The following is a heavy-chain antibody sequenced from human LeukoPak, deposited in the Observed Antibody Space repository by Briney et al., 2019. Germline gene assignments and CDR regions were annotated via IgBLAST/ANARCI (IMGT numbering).Heavy chain of an antibody. Sequence: PGGSLRLSCAASGFNFSSYAMSWVRQAPGKGLECVSAISGSGGSTYYADSVKGRFTISRDNSKNTLYLQMNSLRAEDTAVYYCAKRGSKSGVLHLYYYYYMDVWGKGTTVTISS. D-gene: IGHD3-16*01. CDR2: ISGSGGST. CDR3: AKRGSKSGVLHLYYYYYMDV. CDR1: GFNFSSYA. J-gene: IGHJ6*03. V-gene: IGHV3-23*01.